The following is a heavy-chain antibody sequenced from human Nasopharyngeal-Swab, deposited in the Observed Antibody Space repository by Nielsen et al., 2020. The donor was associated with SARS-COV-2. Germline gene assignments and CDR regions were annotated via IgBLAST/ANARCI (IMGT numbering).Heavy chain of an antibody. CDR1: GFTFSPYT. Sequence: GESLKISCATSGFTFSPYTMTWVRQAPGKGLQWISYITSGNSVQYADSVRGRFTISRDNAKNSLYLQMNSLTAEDTAVYYCARGGGSSSEYFDSWGQGTLVTVSS. D-gene: IGHD6-6*01. CDR2: ITSGNSV. V-gene: IGHV3-48*04. CDR3: ARGGGSSSEYFDS. J-gene: IGHJ4*02.